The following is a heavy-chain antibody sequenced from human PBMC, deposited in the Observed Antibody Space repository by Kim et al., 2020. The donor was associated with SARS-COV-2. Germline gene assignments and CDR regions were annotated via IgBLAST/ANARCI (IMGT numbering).Heavy chain of an antibody. D-gene: IGHD4-17*01. J-gene: IGHJ3*02. CDR2: IYSGGST. Sequence: GGSLRLSCAASGFTVSSNYMSWVRQAPGKGLEWVSVIYSGGSTYYADSVKGRFTISRDNSKNTLYLKMNSLRAEDTAVYYCAREPPTVVTRSQAFDIWGQGTMVTVSS. CDR1: GFTVSSNY. V-gene: IGHV3-66*02. CDR3: AREPPTVVTRSQAFDI.